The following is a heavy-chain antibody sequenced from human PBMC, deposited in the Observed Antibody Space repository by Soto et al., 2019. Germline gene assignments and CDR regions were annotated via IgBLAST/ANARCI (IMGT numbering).Heavy chain of an antibody. D-gene: IGHD3-16*02. CDR2: TSFDGRKQ. V-gene: IGHV3-30*18. Sequence: QVQLVESGGGVVQPGGSLRLSCAASGFNLNNYGIHWVRQAPGKGLEWVAFTSFDGRKQFYPDSLQGRFTISRDNSKNTVYLQMCSLRPEDTAVYYCAKTIGLRLGELSPDNWGQGTLVTVSS. J-gene: IGHJ4*02. CDR1: GFNLNNYG. CDR3: AKTIGLRLGELSPDN.